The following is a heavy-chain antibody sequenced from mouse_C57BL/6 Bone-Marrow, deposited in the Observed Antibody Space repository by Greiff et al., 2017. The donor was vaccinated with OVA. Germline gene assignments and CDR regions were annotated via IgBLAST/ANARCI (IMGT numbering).Heavy chain of an antibody. V-gene: IGHV14-4*01. CDR2: IDPENGDT. CDR3: TLYYFDY. CDR1: GFNIKDDY. Sequence: EVKLMESGAELVRPGASVKLSCTASGFNIKDDYMHWVKQRPEQGLEWIGWIDPENGDTEYASKFQGKATITADTSSNTAYLQLSSLTSEDTAVYYCTLYYFDYWGQGTTLTVSS. J-gene: IGHJ2*01.